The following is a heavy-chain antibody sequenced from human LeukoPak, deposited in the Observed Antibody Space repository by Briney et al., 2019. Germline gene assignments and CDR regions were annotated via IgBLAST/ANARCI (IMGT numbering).Heavy chain of an antibody. D-gene: IGHD2/OR15-2a*01. CDR2: INHSGST. Sequence: PSETLSLTCAVYGGSFSGYYWSWIRQPPGKGLEWIGEINHSGSTNYNPSLKSRVTISVDTSKNQFSLKLSSVTAADTAVYYCARRLHGNSRPHSYYYSGMDVWGQGTTVTVSS. CDR3: ARRLHGNSRPHSYYYSGMDV. J-gene: IGHJ6*02. V-gene: IGHV4-34*01. CDR1: GGSFSGYY.